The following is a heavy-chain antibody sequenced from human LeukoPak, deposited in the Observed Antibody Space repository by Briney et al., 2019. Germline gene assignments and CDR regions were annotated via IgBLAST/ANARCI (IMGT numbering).Heavy chain of an antibody. D-gene: IGHD4-17*01. CDR3: AREQYGDYDLHFDY. Sequence: KFQGRVTITRDTSATTAYMELSSLRSEDTSVYYCAREQYGDYDLHFDYWGQGTLVTVSS. J-gene: IGHJ4*02. V-gene: IGHV1-3*01.